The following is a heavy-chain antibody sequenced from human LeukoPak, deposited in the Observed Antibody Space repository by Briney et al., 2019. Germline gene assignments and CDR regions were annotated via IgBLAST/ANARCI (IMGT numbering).Heavy chain of an antibody. CDR1: GYTFPTSG. CDR3: ARDRGHCDTARCYINWFDP. J-gene: IGHJ5*02. CDR2: IVPTFETA. D-gene: IGHD5-18*01. Sequence: SVKVSCKASGYTFPTSGISWVRQAPGQGLEWMGGIVPTFETANYAQKFQDRFTITADESTDTVYMELISLTSEDTAVYYCARDRGHCDTARCYINWFDPWGQGTLVTVSP. V-gene: IGHV1-69*13.